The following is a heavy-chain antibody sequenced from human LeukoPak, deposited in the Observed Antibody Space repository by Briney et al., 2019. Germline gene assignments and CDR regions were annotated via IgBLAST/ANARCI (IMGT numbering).Heavy chain of an antibody. D-gene: IGHD3-9*01. J-gene: IGHJ4*02. Sequence: GGSLRLSCAASGFTFSGYAMSWVRQAPGKGLEWVSAISGSGGSTYYADSVKGRFTISRDNSKNTLYLQMNSLKAEDTAVYYCAKPSPEYYDILTGYFDWGQGTLVTVSS. CDR3: AKPSPEYYDILTGYFD. CDR1: GFTFSGYA. CDR2: ISGSGGST. V-gene: IGHV3-23*01.